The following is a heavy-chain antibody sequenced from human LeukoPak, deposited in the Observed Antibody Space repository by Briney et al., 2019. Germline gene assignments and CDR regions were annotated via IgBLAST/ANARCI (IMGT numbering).Heavy chain of an antibody. V-gene: IGHV4-30-4*01. J-gene: IGHJ4*02. CDR2: IYYTGST. Sequence: SETLSLTCNVSGGPISRGDYYWSWIRQPPGKGLEWIGYIYYTGSTDYNPSLKSRVTISVDTSKNQFSLKLSSVTAADTAVYYCARAHYFDYWGQGTLVTVSS. CDR3: ARAHYFDY. CDR1: GGPISRGDYY.